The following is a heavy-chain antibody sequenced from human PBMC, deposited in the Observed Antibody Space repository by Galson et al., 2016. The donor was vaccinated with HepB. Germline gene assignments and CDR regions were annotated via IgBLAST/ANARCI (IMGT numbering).Heavy chain of an antibody. D-gene: IGHD5-18*01. CDR1: GFTFPNSP. V-gene: IGHV3-23*01. Sequence: SLRLSCAASGFTFPNSPMAWVRQAPGSGLEWISVISGSGANTHYADSVKGRFTISGDNSKNTLYLEMNSLRVEDTAVYYWATGRELTVDTAMVTDYWGQGSLVTVSS. CDR2: ISGSGANT. CDR3: ATGRELTVDTAMVTDY. J-gene: IGHJ4*02.